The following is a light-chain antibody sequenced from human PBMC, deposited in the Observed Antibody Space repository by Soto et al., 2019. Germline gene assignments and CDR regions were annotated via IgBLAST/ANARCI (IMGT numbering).Light chain of an antibody. J-gene: IGLJ2*01. V-gene: IGLV1-44*01. Sequence: QAVVTQPPSASGTPGQRVTISCSGAASNIGTNTVNWYQQHPGAAPKLLIYYNDSRPSGGATGRFSASKSATSASLAISGLMYEDEADYYCAAWDDSLNTPLFGGGTKLTVL. CDR2: YND. CDR3: AAWDDSLNTPL. CDR1: ASNIGTNT.